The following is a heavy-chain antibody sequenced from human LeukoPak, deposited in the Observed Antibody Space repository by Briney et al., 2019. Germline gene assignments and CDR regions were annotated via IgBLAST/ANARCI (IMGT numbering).Heavy chain of an antibody. CDR1: GFTFSSYA. CDR3: AKDHSITMVRGVSTY. J-gene: IGHJ4*02. CDR2: ISGSGGST. Sequence: GGSLRLSCAASGFTFSSYAMSWVRQAPGKGLEWVSAISGSGGSTYYADSVKGRFTISRDNSKNTLYLQMNSLRAEDTAVYYCAKDHSITMVRGVSTYWGQGTLVTVSS. V-gene: IGHV3-23*01. D-gene: IGHD3-10*01.